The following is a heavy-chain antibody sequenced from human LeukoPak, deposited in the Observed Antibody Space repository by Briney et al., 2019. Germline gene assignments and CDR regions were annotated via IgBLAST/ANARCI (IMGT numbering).Heavy chain of an antibody. D-gene: IGHD1-26*01. J-gene: IGHJ6*02. CDR3: ARLLVGVNSGGGYYYYYGMDL. Sequence: SETLSLTCTVSGGSISSSSYYWGWIRQPPGKGLEWIGSIYYSGSTYYNPSLKSRVTISVDTSKNQFSLKLSSVTAADTAVYYCARLLVGVNSGGGYYYYYGMDLWGQGTTVTVSS. V-gene: IGHV4-39*01. CDR2: IYYSGST. CDR1: GGSISSSSYY.